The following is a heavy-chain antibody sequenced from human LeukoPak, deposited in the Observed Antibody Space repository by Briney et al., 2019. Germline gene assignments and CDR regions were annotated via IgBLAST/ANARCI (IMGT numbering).Heavy chain of an antibody. CDR1: GASVSSASY. CDR2: IYNGVNT. V-gene: IGHV4-61*01. J-gene: IGHJ5*02. CDR3: ARSRAFNSGAFDP. D-gene: IGHD1-26*01. Sequence: PSETLSLTCTVSGASVSSASYWAWIRQPPGKGVEWIAHIYNGVNTNYNPSLKSRVTISVDTSKNQFSLRLNSVTAADTAVYYCARSRAFNSGAFDPWGQGSLVTVSS.